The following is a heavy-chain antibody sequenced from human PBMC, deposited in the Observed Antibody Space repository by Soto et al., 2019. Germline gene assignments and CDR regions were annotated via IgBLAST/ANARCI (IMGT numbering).Heavy chain of an antibody. D-gene: IGHD3-22*01. Sequence: GGSLRLSCAASGFTFSNAWMNWVRQAPGKGLEWVGRIKSKTDGGTTDYAAPVKGRLTISRDDSKNTLYLQMNSLKTEDTAVYYCTTDLVSGYYYGHQQGSDYDAFDIWSQGTMVTVSS. CDR1: GFTFSNAW. J-gene: IGHJ3*02. CDR2: IKSKTDGGTT. V-gene: IGHV3-15*07. CDR3: TTDLVSGYYYGHQQGSDYDAFDI.